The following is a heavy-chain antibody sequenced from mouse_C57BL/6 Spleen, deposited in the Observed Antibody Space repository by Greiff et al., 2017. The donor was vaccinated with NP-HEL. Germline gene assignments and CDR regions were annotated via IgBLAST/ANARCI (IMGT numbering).Heavy chain of an antibody. CDR3: TRGDDSGGFAY. D-gene: IGHD3-2*02. V-gene: IGHV1-15*01. CDR2: IDPETGGT. Sequence: VQLQQSGAELVRPGASVTLSCKASGYTFTDYEMHWVKQTPVHGLEWIGAIDPETGGTAYNQKFKGKAILTADKSSGTAYMELRSLTSEDSAVYYCTRGDDSGGFAYWGQGTLVTVSA. CDR1: GYTFTDYE. J-gene: IGHJ3*01.